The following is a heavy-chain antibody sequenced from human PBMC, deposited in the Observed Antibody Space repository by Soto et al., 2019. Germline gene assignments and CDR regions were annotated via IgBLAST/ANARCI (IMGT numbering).Heavy chain of an antibody. J-gene: IGHJ3*02. Sequence: GESLKICCKGSGYSFTSYWISWVRQMPGKGLEWMGRIDPSDSYTNYSPSFQGHVTISADKSISTAYLQWSSLKASDTAMYYCARRALDYYDSSGPDAFDIWGQGTMVTVSS. V-gene: IGHV5-10-1*01. D-gene: IGHD3-22*01. CDR3: ARRALDYYDSSGPDAFDI. CDR2: IDPSDSYT. CDR1: GYSFTSYW.